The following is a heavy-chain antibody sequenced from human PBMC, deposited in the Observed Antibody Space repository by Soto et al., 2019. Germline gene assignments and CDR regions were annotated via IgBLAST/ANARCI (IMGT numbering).Heavy chain of an antibody. D-gene: IGHD6-13*01. CDR2: ISAYNGNT. Sequence: QVPLVQSGAEVKKPGASVKVSCKASGYTFTSYGISWVRQAPGQGLEWMGWISAYNGNTNYAQKLQGRVTMTTDTSTSTGYMELRSLRSDDTAVYYCARVDLSSSWYNPHNWFDPWGQGTLVTVSS. CDR1: GYTFTSYG. V-gene: IGHV1-18*01. CDR3: ARVDLSSSWYNPHNWFDP. J-gene: IGHJ5*02.